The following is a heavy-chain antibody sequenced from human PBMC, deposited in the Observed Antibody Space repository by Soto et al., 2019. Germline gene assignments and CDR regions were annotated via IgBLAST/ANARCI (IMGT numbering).Heavy chain of an antibody. CDR2: IIPIFGTA. Sequence: GASVKVSCKASGGTFSSYAISWVRQAPGQGLEWMGGIIPIFGTANYAQKFQGRVTITADESTSTAYMELSSLRSEDTAVYYCDMTGAGDNYFDYCGQGYLVTVSS. CDR1: GGTFSSYA. V-gene: IGHV1-69*13. D-gene: IGHD6-13*01. J-gene: IGHJ4*02. CDR3: DMTGAGDNYFDY.